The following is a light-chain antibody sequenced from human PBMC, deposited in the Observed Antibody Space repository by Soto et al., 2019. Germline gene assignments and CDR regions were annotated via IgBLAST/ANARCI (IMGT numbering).Light chain of an antibody. J-gene: IGLJ3*02. CDR3: LAWDTSTGTRV. CDR2: QDN. CDR1: KLGDKY. V-gene: IGLV3-1*01. Sequence: SYELTQPPSVSVSPGQTASITCSGDKLGDKYACWYQQRPGQSPVLVMYQDNKRPSGIPERFSGSSSGNTATLTISGTQAIDEADYYCLAWDTSTGTRVFGGGTKLTVL.